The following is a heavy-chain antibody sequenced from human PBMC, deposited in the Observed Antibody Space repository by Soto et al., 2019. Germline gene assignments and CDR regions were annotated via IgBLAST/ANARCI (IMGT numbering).Heavy chain of an antibody. CDR3: ARTLNHGSYYYGMDV. CDR1: GYTFTSYG. Sequence: ASVKVSCKASGYTFTSYGISWVRQAPGQGLEWMGWISAYNGNTNYAQKLQGRVTMTTDTSTSTAYMELRSLRSDDTAVYYCARTLNHGSYYYGMDVWGQGTTVTVS. J-gene: IGHJ6*02. V-gene: IGHV1-18*01. D-gene: IGHD2-15*01. CDR2: ISAYNGNT.